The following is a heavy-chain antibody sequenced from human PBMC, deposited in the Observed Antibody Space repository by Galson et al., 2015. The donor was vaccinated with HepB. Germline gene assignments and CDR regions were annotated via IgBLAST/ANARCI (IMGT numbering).Heavy chain of an antibody. Sequence: SLRLSCAASGFTFSNYPISWARQAPGKGLEWVSFIRSKVYGGTTEYAASVKGRFIISRDDSRSIAYLQMNSLETEDTAVYYCTREVDCSGTSCYPTWGQGTLVTVSS. CDR3: TREVDCSGTSCYPT. CDR2: IRSKVYGGTT. CDR1: GFTFSNYP. J-gene: IGHJ4*02. D-gene: IGHD2-2*01. V-gene: IGHV3-49*02.